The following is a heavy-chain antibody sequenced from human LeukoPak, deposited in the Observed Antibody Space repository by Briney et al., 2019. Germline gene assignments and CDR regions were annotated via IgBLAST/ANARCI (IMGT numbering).Heavy chain of an antibody. J-gene: IGHJ5*02. V-gene: IGHV4-39*01. Sequence: SETLSLTCTVPGGSISSSSYYWGWIRQPPGKGLEWIGSIYYSGSTYYNPSLKSRVTISVDTSKNQFSLKLSSVTAADTAVYYCSESTSNNWFDPWGQGTLVTVSS. CDR3: SESTSNNWFDP. CDR2: IYYSGST. CDR1: GGSISSSSYY.